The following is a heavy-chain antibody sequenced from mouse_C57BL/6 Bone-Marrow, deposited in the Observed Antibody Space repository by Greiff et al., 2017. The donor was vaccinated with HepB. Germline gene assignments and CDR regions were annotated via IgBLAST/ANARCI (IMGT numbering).Heavy chain of an antibody. CDR3: ARRGIPYYYAMDY. J-gene: IGHJ4*01. V-gene: IGHV5-6*01. CDR1: GFTFSSYG. CDR2: ISSGGSYT. Sequence: EVQVVESGGDLVKPGGSLKLSCAASGFTFSSYGMSWVRQTPDKRLEWVATISSGGSYTYYPDSVKGRFTISRDNAKNTLYLQMSSRKSEDTAMYYCARRGIPYYYAMDYWGQGTSVTVSS.